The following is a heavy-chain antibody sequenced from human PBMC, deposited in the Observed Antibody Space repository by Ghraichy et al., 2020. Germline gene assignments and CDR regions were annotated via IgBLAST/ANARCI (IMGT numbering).Heavy chain of an antibody. CDR3: ASRRAYCSSTSCYVPFDY. CDR1: GGSISSGGYS. CDR2: IYHSGST. D-gene: IGHD2-2*01. Sequence: SQTLSLTCAVSGGSISSGGYSWSWIRQPPGKGLEWIGYIYHSGSTYYNPSLKSRVTISVDRSKNQFSLKLSSVTAADTAVYYCASRRAYCSSTSCYVPFDYWGQGTLVTVSS. V-gene: IGHV4-30-2*01. J-gene: IGHJ4*02.